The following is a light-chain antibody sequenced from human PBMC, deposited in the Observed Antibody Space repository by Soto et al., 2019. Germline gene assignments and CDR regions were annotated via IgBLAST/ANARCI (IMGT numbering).Light chain of an antibody. V-gene: IGKV4-1*01. J-gene: IGKJ2*01. Sequence: DFVMTQAPDSLAVSLGEMATINCKSIHSGLYNSNNKNHLGWFQQKPGHPPKLLIYGASFRPSGVPDRFSGSGSGTDFTLTISSLHAEDVAVYYCQQYYSIPFTFGQGTKLEI. CDR3: QQYYSIPFT. CDR2: GAS. CDR1: HSGLYNSNNKNH.